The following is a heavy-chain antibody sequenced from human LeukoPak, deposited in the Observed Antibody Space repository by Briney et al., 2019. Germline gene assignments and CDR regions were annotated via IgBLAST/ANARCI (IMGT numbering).Heavy chain of an antibody. V-gene: IGHV1-18*01. D-gene: IGHD3-3*01. J-gene: IGHJ4*02. CDR3: ARGGHYDFWSGPPDF. CDR1: GYSFTNYG. Sequence: ASVKVSCKASGYSFTNYGISWVRQAPGQALEWPGRISTYSGDTNYVQKVQGRVAMTTDTSTSTAYMDLKSLRSDDTAVYYCARGGHYDFWSGPPDFWGQGTLVTVSS. CDR2: ISTYSGDT.